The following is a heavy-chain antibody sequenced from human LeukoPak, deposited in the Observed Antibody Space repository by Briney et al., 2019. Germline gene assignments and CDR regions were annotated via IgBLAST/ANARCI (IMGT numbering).Heavy chain of an antibody. Sequence: ASVKVSCKASGYTFTGYYMHWVRQAPGQGLEWMGWINPNSGGTNYAQKFQGRVTMTRDTSTSTAYMELRSLRSDDTAVYYCARDPYGSGSYYPYNWFDPWGQGTLVTVSS. D-gene: IGHD3-10*01. CDR1: GYTFTGYY. CDR3: ARDPYGSGSYYPYNWFDP. V-gene: IGHV1-2*02. CDR2: INPNSGGT. J-gene: IGHJ5*02.